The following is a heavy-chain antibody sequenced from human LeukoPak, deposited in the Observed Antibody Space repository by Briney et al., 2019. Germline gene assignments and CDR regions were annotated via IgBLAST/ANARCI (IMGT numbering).Heavy chain of an antibody. J-gene: IGHJ4*02. CDR3: ARPGRGYSSSYDY. V-gene: IGHV5-51*01. CDR2: IYPGDSET. Sequence: GESLKISCKGSGYSFTNYWIGWVRQMPGKGLEWLGIIYPGDSETRYSPSFQGQVTISADKSISTAYLQWSSLKASDTAMYYCARPGRGYSSSYDYWGQGTLVTVSS. D-gene: IGHD6-13*01. CDR1: GYSFTNYW.